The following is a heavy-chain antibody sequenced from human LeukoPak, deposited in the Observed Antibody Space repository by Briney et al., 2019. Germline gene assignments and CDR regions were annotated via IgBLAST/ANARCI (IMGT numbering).Heavy chain of an antibody. CDR2: IYTSGST. CDR1: GGSISSGSYY. Sequence: PSETLSLTCTVSGGSISSGSYYWSWIRQPAGKGLEWIGRIYTSGSTNYNPSLKSRVTISVDTSKNQFSLKLSSVTAADTAVYYCARCRDGYNNYYYYYYMDVWGKGTTVTISS. J-gene: IGHJ6*03. V-gene: IGHV4-61*02. D-gene: IGHD5-24*01. CDR3: ARCRDGYNNYYYYYYMDV.